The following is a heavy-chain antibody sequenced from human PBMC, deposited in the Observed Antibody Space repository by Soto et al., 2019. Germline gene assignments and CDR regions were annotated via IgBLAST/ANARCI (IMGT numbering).Heavy chain of an antibody. Sequence: ETLSLTWSVYGGSVSGYYWSWIRQPPGKGLEWIGEINHSGSTNYNPSLKSRVPISVDTSTNQFPLNLSSVTDADTAVYYRAPVYAALLWFGPSYGMDVWGQGTTVTVYS. D-gene: IGHD3-10*01. CDR3: APVYAALLWFGPSYGMDV. J-gene: IGHJ6*02. V-gene: IGHV4-34*01. CDR2: INHSGST. CDR1: GGSVSGYY.